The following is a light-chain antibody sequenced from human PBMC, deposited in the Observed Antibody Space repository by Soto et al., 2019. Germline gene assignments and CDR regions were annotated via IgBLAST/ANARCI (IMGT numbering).Light chain of an antibody. V-gene: IGKV3-11*01. Sequence: EVVMTQSPATLSVSPGERATLSCRTSQSVSNYLAWYQQKPGQAPRLLMYDASNRATGIPARFSGSGSGTDFTLTISSLEPEDFALYYCQQRSGWPRTFGQGTKVDIK. CDR1: QSVSNY. J-gene: IGKJ1*01. CDR3: QQRSGWPRT. CDR2: DAS.